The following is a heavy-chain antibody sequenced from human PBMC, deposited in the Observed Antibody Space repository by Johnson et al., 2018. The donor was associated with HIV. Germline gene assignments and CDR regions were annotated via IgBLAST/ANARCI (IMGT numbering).Heavy chain of an antibody. D-gene: IGHD3-22*01. Sequence: QEKLVESGGGVVQPGRSLRLSCAASGFTFSSYAMHWVRQAPGKGLEWVAVISYDGSNKYYADSVKGRFTISRDNSKNTLYLQMNSLRAEDTAVYYYARDRYYDSSGSHAFDIWGQGTMVTVSS. V-gene: IGHV3-30*04. CDR2: ISYDGSNK. CDR1: GFTFSSYA. J-gene: IGHJ3*02. CDR3: ARDRYYDSSGSHAFDI.